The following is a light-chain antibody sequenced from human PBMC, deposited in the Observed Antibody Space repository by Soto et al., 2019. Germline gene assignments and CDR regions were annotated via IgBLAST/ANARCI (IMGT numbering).Light chain of an antibody. V-gene: IGKV3-20*01. CDR1: PSVRNSY. Sequence: DIVIPPPPVPPSLHPDDRATLSCRSSPSVRNSYLAWSQQKPGQAPRLLIAGAASMATGIPDRFSGSGSGTDFTLTISSLEPEDCAVYYCQQNCRRRFNFGQGTRVDI. CDR2: GAA. J-gene: IGKJ5*01. CDR3: QQNCRRRFN.